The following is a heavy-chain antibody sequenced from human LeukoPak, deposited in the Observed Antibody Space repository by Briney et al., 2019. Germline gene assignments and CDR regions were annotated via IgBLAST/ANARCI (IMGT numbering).Heavy chain of an antibody. D-gene: IGHD3-9*01. CDR3: AKKDYDILTGYTGAVDY. CDR1: GFTFSSHA. J-gene: IGHJ4*02. Sequence: GGSLRLSCAASGFTFSSHALSWVRQAPGKGLEWVSSLSGSGYSTYYADSVKGRFTISRDNSKNTLYLQMNSLRAEDTAVYYCAKKDYDILTGYTGAVDYWGQGTLVTVSS. V-gene: IGHV3-23*01. CDR2: LSGSGYST.